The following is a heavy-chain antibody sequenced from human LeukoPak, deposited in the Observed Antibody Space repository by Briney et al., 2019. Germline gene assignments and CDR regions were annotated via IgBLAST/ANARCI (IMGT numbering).Heavy chain of an antibody. J-gene: IGHJ4*02. CDR3: ARSDSSGWYSNDY. CDR2: IYSGGST. D-gene: IGHD6-19*01. V-gene: IGHV3-53*01. Sequence: GGSLRLSCAASGFTVSSNYMSWVRQAPGKGLEWVSVIYSGGSTYYADSVKGRFTISRDNSKNTLYLQMNSLRAEDTAVYYCARSDSSGWYSNDYWGQGTLVTVSS. CDR1: GFTVSSNY.